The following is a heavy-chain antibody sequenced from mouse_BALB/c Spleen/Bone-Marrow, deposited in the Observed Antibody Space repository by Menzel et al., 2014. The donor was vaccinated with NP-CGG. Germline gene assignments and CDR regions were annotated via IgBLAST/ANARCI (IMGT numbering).Heavy chain of an antibody. CDR1: GYTFTNYW. CDR3: ARSGNYDPLYAMDY. J-gene: IGHJ4*01. Sequence: SGAELVRPGTSVKMSCKAAGYTFTNYWIGWVIQRPGHGLEWIGDIYPGGGYTNYNEKFKGKATLTADTSSSTAYMHLSSLTSEDSAIYYYARSGNYDPLYAMDYWGQGTSVTVSS. D-gene: IGHD2-1*01. V-gene: IGHV1-63*02. CDR2: IYPGGGYT.